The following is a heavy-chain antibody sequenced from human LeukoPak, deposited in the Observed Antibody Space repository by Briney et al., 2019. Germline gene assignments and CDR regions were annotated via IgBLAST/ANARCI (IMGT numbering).Heavy chain of an antibody. CDR1: GYTFTGYY. CDR2: INPNSGGT. V-gene: IGHV1-2*02. J-gene: IGHJ4*02. D-gene: IGHD3-16*02. Sequence: ASVKVSCKASGYTFTGYYMHWVRQAPGQGLEWMGWINPNSGGTNYAQKFQGRVTMTRDTSISTAYMELRSLRSDDTAVYYCARVGGYDYVWGSYRYPRFGNDYWGQGTLVTVSS. CDR3: ARVGGYDYVWGSYRYPRFGNDY.